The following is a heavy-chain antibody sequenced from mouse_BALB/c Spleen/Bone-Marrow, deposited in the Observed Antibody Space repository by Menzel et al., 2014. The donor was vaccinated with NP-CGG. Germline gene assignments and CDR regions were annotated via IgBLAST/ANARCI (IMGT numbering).Heavy chain of an antibody. J-gene: IGHJ4*01. CDR2: ISSGGSYT. D-gene: IGHD2-1*01. V-gene: IGHV5-6-4*01. Sequence: EVKVVESGGGLVKPGGSLKLSCAASGFTFSSYTMSWVRQTPEKRLEWVATISSGGSYTYYPDSVKGRFIISRDNAKNTLYLQMSSLKSEDTAMYYCTRDGKGNYDYAMDYWGQGTSVTVSS. CDR1: GFTFSSYT. CDR3: TRDGKGNYDYAMDY.